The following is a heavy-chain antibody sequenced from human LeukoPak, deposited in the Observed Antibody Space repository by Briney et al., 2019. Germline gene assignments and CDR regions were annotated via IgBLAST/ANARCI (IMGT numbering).Heavy chain of an antibody. CDR3: ANQGQDSSSWFWQD. D-gene: IGHD6-13*01. Sequence: GGSVRLFCAACGFTYSRYWMHWVRHAPGKGLVGVLRINSDGSSTLYADSVKGRLTIHRHNYKNTLYLKLNSLRVEDTAGEYSANQGQDSSSWFWQDWGQGTLVTVSS. V-gene: IGHV3-74*01. CDR2: INSDGSST. CDR1: GFTYSRYW. J-gene: IGHJ4*02.